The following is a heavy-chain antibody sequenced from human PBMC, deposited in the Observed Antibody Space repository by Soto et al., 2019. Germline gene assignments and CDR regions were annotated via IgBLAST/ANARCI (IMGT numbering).Heavy chain of an antibody. V-gene: IGHV4-59*01. D-gene: IGHD1-1*01. Sequence: SETLSLTCTVSGGSISSYYWSWIRQPPGKGLEWIGYIYYSGSTNYNPSLKSRVTISVDTSKNQFSLKLSSVTAADTAVYYCAREGVQLGYSFDYWGQGTLVTVSS. CDR3: AREGVQLGYSFDY. J-gene: IGHJ4*02. CDR1: GGSISSYY. CDR2: IYYSGST.